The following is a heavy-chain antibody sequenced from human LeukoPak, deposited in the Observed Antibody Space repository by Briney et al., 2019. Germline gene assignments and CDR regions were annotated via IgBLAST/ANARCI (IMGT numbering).Heavy chain of an antibody. CDR1: GFTFDDYA. J-gene: IGHJ4*02. CDR3: AKGFGNALDY. CDR2: IIWDGSST. V-gene: IGHV3-43D*04. Sequence: GGSLRLSCAASGFTFDDYAIDWVRQAPGKVLEWVSLIIWDGSSTYYAASVKGRFTISRDNSKNSLYLQMNSLRAEDTALYFCAKGFGNALDYWGQGTLVTVSS. D-gene: IGHD4-23*01.